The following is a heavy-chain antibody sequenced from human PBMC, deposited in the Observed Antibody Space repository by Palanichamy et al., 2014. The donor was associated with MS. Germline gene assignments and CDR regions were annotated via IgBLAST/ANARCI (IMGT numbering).Heavy chain of an antibody. D-gene: IGHD6-19*01. CDR1: GYTFTSYD. CDR3: ARSSVAVVGKDY. V-gene: IGHV1-8*01. Sequence: QVQLVRSGAEVKNPGASVKVSCKASGYTFTSYDINWVRQATGQGLEWMGWMNPNSGNTGYAQKFQGRVAMTRNNSISTAYMELTSLTSEDTAVYYCARSSVAVVGKDYWGQGTLVTVSS. J-gene: IGHJ4*02. CDR2: MNPNSGNT.